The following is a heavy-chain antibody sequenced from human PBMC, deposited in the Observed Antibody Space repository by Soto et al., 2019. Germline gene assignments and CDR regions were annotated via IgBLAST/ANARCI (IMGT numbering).Heavy chain of an antibody. CDR1: GGSISSSSYY. CDR3: ASMYGDYVSY. J-gene: IGHJ4*02. CDR2: IYYSGST. Sequence: SETLSLTCTVSGGSISSSSYYWGWIRQPPGKGLEWIGYIYYSGSTNYNPSLKSRVTISVDTSKNQFSLKLSSVTAADTAVYYCASMYGDYVSYWGQGTLVTVSS. V-gene: IGHV4-39*01. D-gene: IGHD4-17*01.